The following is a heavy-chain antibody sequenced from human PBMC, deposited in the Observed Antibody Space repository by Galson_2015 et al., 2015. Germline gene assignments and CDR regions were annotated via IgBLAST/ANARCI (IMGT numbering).Heavy chain of an antibody. Sequence: CAISGDSVSSNSAAWNWIRQSPSRGLEWLGRTYYRSKWHNDYAVSVKSRITINPDTSKNQFSLQLNSVTPEDTAVYYCARGSVGVYFDWLSLFDPWGQGTLVTVSS. CDR2: TYYRSKWHN. V-gene: IGHV6-1*01. CDR3: ARGSVGVYFDWLSLFDP. D-gene: IGHD3-9*01. J-gene: IGHJ5*02. CDR1: GDSVSSNSAA.